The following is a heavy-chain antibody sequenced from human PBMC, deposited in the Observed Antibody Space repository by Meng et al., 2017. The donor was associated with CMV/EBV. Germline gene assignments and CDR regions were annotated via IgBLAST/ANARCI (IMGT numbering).Heavy chain of an antibody. V-gene: IGHV1-69*01. D-gene: IGHD2-15*01. J-gene: IGHJ4*02. CDR2: IIPIFSTA. Sequence: VPAVAGMRMPGPSGKLSCKASGGSFSSYGISWGRQAPGAGLGLMGGIIPIFSTANYAQKFQGRVMITADESTSKAYMELSSLMSEDTAVYYCARNHPSRWWSHEDYWGQGTLVTVSS. CDR3: ARNHPSRWWSHEDY. CDR1: GGSFSSYG.